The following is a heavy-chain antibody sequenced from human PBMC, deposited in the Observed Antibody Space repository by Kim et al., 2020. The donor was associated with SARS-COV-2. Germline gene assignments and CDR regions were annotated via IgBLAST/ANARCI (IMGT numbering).Heavy chain of an antibody. CDR2: T. J-gene: IGHJ3*02. Sequence: TNSHPTLKGRVTISVDTSKNQFSLTRSSVTAADTAVYYCARGPGRHAFDIWGQGTMVTVSS. V-gene: IGHV4-34*01. CDR3: ARGPGRHAFDI.